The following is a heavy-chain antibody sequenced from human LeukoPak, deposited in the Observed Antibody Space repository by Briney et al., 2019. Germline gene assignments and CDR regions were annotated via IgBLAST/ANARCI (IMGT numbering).Heavy chain of an antibody. CDR2: IWYDGSNK. CDR3: ARDLGSSGWGY. D-gene: IGHD6-19*01. CDR1: GFTFSSYG. V-gene: IGHV3-33*01. J-gene: IGHJ4*02. Sequence: GGSLRLSCAASGFTFSSYGIHWVRQAPGKGLEWVAVIWYDGSNKYYADSVKGRFTISRDNSKNTLYLQMNSLRAEDTAVYYCARDLGSSGWGYWGQGTLVTVSS.